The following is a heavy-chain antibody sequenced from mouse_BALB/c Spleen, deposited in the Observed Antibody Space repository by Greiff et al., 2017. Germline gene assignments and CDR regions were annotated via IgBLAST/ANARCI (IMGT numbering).Heavy chain of an antibody. V-gene: IGHV1S126*01. CDR3: ARGPHYYGSSSSPWFAY. CDR1: GYSFTSYW. CDR2: IDPSDSET. Sequence: QVQLKQSGPQLVRPGASVKISCKASGYSFTSYWMHWVKQRPGQGLEWIGMIDPSDSETRLNQKFKDKATLTVDKSSSTAYMQLSSPTSEDSAVYYCARGPHYYGSSSSPWFAYWGQGTLVTVSA. D-gene: IGHD1-1*01. J-gene: IGHJ3*01.